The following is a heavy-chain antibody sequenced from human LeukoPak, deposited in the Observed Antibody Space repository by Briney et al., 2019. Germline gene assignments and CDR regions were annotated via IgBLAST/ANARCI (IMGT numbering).Heavy chain of an antibody. CDR3: ATYRLPHRRAVAGKVGFDY. CDR2: INHSGST. V-gene: IGHV4-34*01. CDR1: GGSFSGYY. J-gene: IGHJ4*02. Sequence: SETLSLTCAVYGGSFSGYYWSWIRQPPGKGLEWIGEINHSGSTNYNPSLKSRVTISVDTSKNQFSLKLSSVTAADTAVYYCATYRLPHRRAVAGKVGFDYWGQGTLVTVSS. D-gene: IGHD6-19*01.